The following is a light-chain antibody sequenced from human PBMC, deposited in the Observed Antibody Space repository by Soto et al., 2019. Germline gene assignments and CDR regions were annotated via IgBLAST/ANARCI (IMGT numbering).Light chain of an antibody. J-gene: IGKJ1*01. V-gene: IGKV3-11*01. Sequence: EIVLTQSPATLSLSPGERATLSCRASQSVSSYLAWYQQKPGQAPRLLIYDASNRATGIPARFSGSGSGTDFSLTISSLAPEDFAVYYCQQRSSWPPTRTFGQGTKVDIK. CDR2: DAS. CDR1: QSVSSY. CDR3: QQRSSWPPTRT.